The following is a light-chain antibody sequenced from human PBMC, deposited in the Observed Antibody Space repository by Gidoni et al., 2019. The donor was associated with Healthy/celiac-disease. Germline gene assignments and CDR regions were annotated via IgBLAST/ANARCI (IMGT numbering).Light chain of an antibody. CDR1: SSDIGRYNH. CDR2: VVT. J-gene: IGLJ1*01. Sequence: QSAQTQPAAVSGYPGQSSTFSFTGTSSDIGRYNHVSWYQQHPGKAPKHVIYVVTYRPSVFSSRFSGSKSGNSASLTISGLQAEDEGDYYCTSVPSTFTYVFGTGTRVTVL. V-gene: IGLV2-14*01. CDR3: TSVPSTFTYV.